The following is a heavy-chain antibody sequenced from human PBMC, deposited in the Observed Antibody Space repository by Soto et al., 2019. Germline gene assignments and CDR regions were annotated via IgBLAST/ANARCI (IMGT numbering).Heavy chain of an antibody. CDR2: MNPNSGNT. D-gene: IGHD3-22*01. CDR3: ARRTYYYDSSGYYRYFDY. CDR1: GYTFTSYD. V-gene: IGHV1-8*01. J-gene: IGHJ4*02. Sequence: VQLVQSGAEVKKPGASVKVSCKASGYTFTSYDINWVRQATGQGLEWMGWMNPNSGNTGYAQKCQGRVTMTRKTSISTAYMELSSLRSEDSAVYYCARRTYYYDSSGYYRYFDYWGQGTLVTVSS.